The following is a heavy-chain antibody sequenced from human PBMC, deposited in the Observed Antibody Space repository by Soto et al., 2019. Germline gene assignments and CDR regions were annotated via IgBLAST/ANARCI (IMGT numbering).Heavy chain of an antibody. Sequence: SETLSLTCTVSGGSISSYYWSWIRQPPGKGLEWIGYIYYSGSTNYNPSLKSRVTISVDTSKNQFSLKLSSATAADTAVYDCARNDYLSLHFDHWGQGTLVTVSS. J-gene: IGHJ4*02. CDR3: ARNDYLSLHFDH. CDR1: GGSISSYY. CDR2: IYYSGST. V-gene: IGHV4-59*08. D-gene: IGHD4-17*01.